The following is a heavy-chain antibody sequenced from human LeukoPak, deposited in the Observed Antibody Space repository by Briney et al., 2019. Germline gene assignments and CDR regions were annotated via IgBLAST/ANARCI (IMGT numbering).Heavy chain of an antibody. Sequence: GGSLRLSCVASGFTFSGYSMNWVRQTPGEGLEWISYIDSTSGTIYHADSVKGRFSTSRDNAKNSVYLQMNSLRADDTAMYYCVRGDLDHWGQGALVTVSS. CDR1: GFTFSGYS. CDR2: IDSTSGTI. D-gene: IGHD2-21*02. V-gene: IGHV3-48*04. J-gene: IGHJ4*02. CDR3: VRGDLDH.